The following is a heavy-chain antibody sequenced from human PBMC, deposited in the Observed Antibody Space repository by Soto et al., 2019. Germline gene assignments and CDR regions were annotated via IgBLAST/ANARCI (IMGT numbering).Heavy chain of an antibody. CDR3: ARVVYDYWSGYYRVTDY. CDR1: GFTFSDYD. J-gene: IGHJ4*02. CDR2: ISSSGSTI. V-gene: IGHV3-11*01. D-gene: IGHD3-3*01. Sequence: QVQLVESGGGLVKPGGSLRLSCAASGFTFSDYDMSWIRQAPGKGLEWVSYISSSGSTIYYADSVKGRFTISRDNAKTSLYLQMNSLSAEDTAVYYCARVVYDYWSGYYRVTDYWGQGTLVTVSS.